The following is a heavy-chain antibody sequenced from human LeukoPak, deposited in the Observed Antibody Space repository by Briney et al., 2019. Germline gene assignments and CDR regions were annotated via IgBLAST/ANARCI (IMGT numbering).Heavy chain of an antibody. CDR3: ARQHDSYFYYYVDV. V-gene: IGHV4-38-2*01. Sequence: SETLSLTCAVSGYSVNNGYYWAWIRQPSGKGLEWIGSLYHSDSDYYKSALQSRVSMSVDTSKNEFSLTANFVTAADTAVYYCARQHDSYFYYYVDVWGSGTTVTVSS. CDR1: GYSVNNGYY. J-gene: IGHJ6*03. CDR2: LYHSDSD.